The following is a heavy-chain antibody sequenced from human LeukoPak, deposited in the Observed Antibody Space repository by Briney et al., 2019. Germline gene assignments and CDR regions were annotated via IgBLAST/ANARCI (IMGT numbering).Heavy chain of an antibody. J-gene: IGHJ4*02. D-gene: IGHD6-19*01. CDR2: INHSGST. V-gene: IGHV4-39*07. CDR1: GGSISSSSYY. Sequence: SETLSLTCTVSGGSISSSSYYWSWIRQPPGKGLEWIGEINHSGSTNYNPSLKSRVTISVDTSKNQFSLKLSSVTAADTAVYYCARESPDQISSGWYGVFDYWGQGTLVTVSS. CDR3: ARESPDQISSGWYGVFDY.